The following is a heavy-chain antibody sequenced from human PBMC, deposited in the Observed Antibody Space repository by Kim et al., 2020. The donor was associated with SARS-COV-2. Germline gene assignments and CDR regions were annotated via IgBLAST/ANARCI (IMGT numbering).Heavy chain of an antibody. V-gene: IGHV5-51*01. D-gene: IGHD3-9*01. CDR3: ARLRYFDWSDFDY. J-gene: IGHJ4*02. Sequence: SPSFQGKVTISADKSISTAYLQWSSLKASDTAMYYCARLRYFDWSDFDYWGQGTLVTVSS.